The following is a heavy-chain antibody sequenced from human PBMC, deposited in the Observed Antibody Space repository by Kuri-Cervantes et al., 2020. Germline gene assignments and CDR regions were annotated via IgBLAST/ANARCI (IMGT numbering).Heavy chain of an antibody. CDR3: ARLFPKVRNYYYYYYMDV. J-gene: IGHJ6*03. CDR1: GFTFDDYG. D-gene: IGHD2-2*01. V-gene: IGHV3-20*04. CDR2: INWNGDTT. Sequence: GESLKISCAASGFTFDDYGMNWVRQVPGKGLEWVSGINWNGDTTRYADSVKGRFTISRDNAKNSLYLQMNSLKTEDTAVYYCARLFPKVRNYYYYYYMDVWGKGTTVTVSS.